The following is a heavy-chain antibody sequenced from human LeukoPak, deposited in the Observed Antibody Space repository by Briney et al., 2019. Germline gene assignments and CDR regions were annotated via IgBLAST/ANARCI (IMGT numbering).Heavy chain of an antibody. J-gene: IGHJ4*02. D-gene: IGHD6-13*01. V-gene: IGHV4-39*01. CDR2: IYYSGST. Sequence: SETLSLTCTVSGGSISSSSYYWGWVRQPPGKGLEWIGSIYYSGSTYYNPSLKSRVTISVDTSKNQFSLKLSSVTAADTAVYYCARLTSSSWHVYWGQGTLVTVSS. CDR3: ARLTSSSWHVY. CDR1: GGSISSSSYY.